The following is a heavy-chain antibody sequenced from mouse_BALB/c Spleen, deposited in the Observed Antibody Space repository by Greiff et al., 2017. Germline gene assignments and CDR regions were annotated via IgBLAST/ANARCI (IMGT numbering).Heavy chain of an antibody. D-gene: IGHD4-1*01. CDR3: ARSMGRGY. J-gene: IGHJ2*01. Sequence: VQLQQSGAELAKPGASVKMSCKASGYTFNSYWMHWVNQRPGQGLEWIGYINPSTGYTEYNQKFKDKATLTADKSSSTAYMQLSSLTSEDSAVYYCARSMGRGYWGQGTTLTVSS. CDR2: INPSTGYT. CDR1: GYTFNSYW. V-gene: IGHV1-7*01.